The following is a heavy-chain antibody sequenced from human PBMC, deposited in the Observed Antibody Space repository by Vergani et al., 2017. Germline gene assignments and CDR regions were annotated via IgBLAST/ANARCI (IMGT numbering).Heavy chain of an antibody. J-gene: IGHJ3*02. CDR1: GFTFSNAW. V-gene: IGHV3-15*01. CDR3: TTEPRGYSYGSDAFDI. Sequence: EVQLVESGGGLVKPGGSLRLSCAASGFTFSNAWMSWVRQAPGKGLGWVGRIKSKTDGGTTDYAAPVKGSFTISRDDSKNTLYLQMNSLKTEDSAVYYCTTEPRGYSYGSDAFDIWGQGTMVTVSS. D-gene: IGHD5-18*01. CDR2: IKSKTDGGTT.